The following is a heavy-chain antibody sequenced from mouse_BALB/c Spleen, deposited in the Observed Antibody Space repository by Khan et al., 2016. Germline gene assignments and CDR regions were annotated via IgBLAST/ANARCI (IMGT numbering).Heavy chain of an antibody. Sequence: EVKLLESGGGLVQPEGSLKLSCAASGFDFSRYWMSWVRQAPGKGLEWIGEINPDSSTINYTPSLKDKFIISRDNAKNTLYLQMSKVRSEDTALYYCARLHYYGYMNYWGQGTTLTVSS. V-gene: IGHV4-1*02. CDR3: ARLHYYGYMNY. J-gene: IGHJ2*01. CDR1: GFDFSRYW. D-gene: IGHD1-2*01. CDR2: INPDSSTI.